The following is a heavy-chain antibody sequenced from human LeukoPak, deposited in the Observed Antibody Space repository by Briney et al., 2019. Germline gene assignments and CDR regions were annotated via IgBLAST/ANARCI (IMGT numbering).Heavy chain of an antibody. Sequence: SETLSLTCTVSGGSISSSSYYWGWIRQPPGKGLEWIGSIYYSGSTYYNPSLKSRVTISVDTSKNQFSLKLSSVTAADTAVYYCARAVLEAGSLYYYMDVWGKGTTVTVSS. CDR2: IYYSGST. V-gene: IGHV4-39*07. CDR3: ARAVLEAGSLYYYMDV. J-gene: IGHJ6*03. CDR1: GGSISSSSYY. D-gene: IGHD3-3*02.